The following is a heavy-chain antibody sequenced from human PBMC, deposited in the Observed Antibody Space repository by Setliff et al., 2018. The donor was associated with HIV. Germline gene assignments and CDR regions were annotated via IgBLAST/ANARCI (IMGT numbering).Heavy chain of an antibody. Sequence: SVKVSCKVSGGTFTRNCISWVRQAPGQGLEWMGGILPFFDTANSAQKFQGRVTITTDESTNTAYMELSSLRSEDTAVYYCARIPTGGAFDIWGQGTVVTVSS. V-gene: IGHV1-69*05. CDR1: GGTFTRNC. D-gene: IGHD7-27*01. CDR3: ARIPTGGAFDI. J-gene: IGHJ3*02. CDR2: ILPFFDTA.